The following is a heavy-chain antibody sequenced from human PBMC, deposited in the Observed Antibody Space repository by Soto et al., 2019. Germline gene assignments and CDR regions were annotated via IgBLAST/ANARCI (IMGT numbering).Heavy chain of an antibody. CDR3: VKGKGNEQQLVPFDY. CDR2: ISSNGGST. CDR1: GFTFSSYA. V-gene: IGHV3-64D*09. J-gene: IGHJ4*02. D-gene: IGHD6-13*01. Sequence: GGSLRLSCSASGFTFSSYAMHWVRQAPGKGLEYVSAISSNGGSTYYADSVKGRFTIFRDNSKNTLYLQMRRLRAEDTAVYCCVKGKGNEQQLVPFDYWGQGTLVTVYS.